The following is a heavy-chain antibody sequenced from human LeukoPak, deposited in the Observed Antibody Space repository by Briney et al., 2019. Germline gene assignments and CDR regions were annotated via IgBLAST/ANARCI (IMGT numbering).Heavy chain of an antibody. CDR1: GFTFSSYA. J-gene: IGHJ4*02. V-gene: IGHV3-23*01. CDR3: AKDDDSSGYYGIDY. D-gene: IGHD3-22*01. CDR2: TSGSGGST. Sequence: GGSLRLSCAASGFTFSSYAMSWVRQAPGKGLEWVSATSGSGGSTYYADSVKGRFTISRDNSKNTLYLQMNSLRAEDTAVYYCAKDDDSSGYYGIDYWGQGTLVTVSS.